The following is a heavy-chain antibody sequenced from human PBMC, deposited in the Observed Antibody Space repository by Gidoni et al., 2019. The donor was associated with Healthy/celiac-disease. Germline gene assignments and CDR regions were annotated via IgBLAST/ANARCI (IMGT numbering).Heavy chain of an antibody. Sequence: EVQLVEPGGGLVQPGRSLRLSCAASGFSFADYAMPWGRQAPGKGLEWVSVISWNSGNIGYADSVKGRLTISRDNAKSSLYLQMNSLRAEDTGLYYCAKGFEMHGSYGVFDYWGQGTLVTVSS. J-gene: IGHJ4*02. CDR3: AKGFEMHGSYGVFDY. D-gene: IGHD1-26*01. CDR2: ISWNSGNI. CDR1: GFSFADYA. V-gene: IGHV3-9*01.